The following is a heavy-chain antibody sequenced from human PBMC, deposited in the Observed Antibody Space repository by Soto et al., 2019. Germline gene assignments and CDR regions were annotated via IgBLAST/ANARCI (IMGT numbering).Heavy chain of an antibody. J-gene: IGHJ4*02. V-gene: IGHV4-34*01. CDR2: INHSGST. D-gene: IGHD2-8*02. CDR1: GGSFSGYY. CDR3: AGDKITGPFDY. Sequence: QVQLQQWGAGLLKPSETLSLTCAVYGGSFSGYYWTWIRQPPGTGLEWIGEINHSGSTNYNPSLKSRATISXXTAQNQFTPKQPSATAADTTVHYSAGDKITGPFDYWGQGTLVTVSS.